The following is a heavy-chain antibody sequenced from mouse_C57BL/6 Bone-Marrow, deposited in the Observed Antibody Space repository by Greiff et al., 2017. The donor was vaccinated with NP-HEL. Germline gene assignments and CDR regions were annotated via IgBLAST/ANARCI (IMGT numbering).Heavy chain of an antibody. CDR3: ARRGKDYYFDY. CDR1: GFSLTSYG. CDR2: IWSGGST. Sequence: VQLQQSGPGLVQPSQSLSITCTVSGFSLTSYGVHWVRQSPGKGLEWLGVIWSGGSTDYNAAFISRLSISKDNSKSQVFFKMNSLQADDTAIDYCARRGKDYYFDYWGQGTTLTVSS. J-gene: IGHJ2*01. V-gene: IGHV2-2*01.